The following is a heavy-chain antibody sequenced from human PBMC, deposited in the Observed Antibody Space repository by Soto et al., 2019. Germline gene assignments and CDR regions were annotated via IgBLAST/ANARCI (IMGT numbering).Heavy chain of an antibody. V-gene: IGHV3-33*01. D-gene: IGHD6-6*01. Sequence: QVQLVETGGGVVQPGRSLRLSCAASGFTFSSYGMYWVRQAPGKGLEWVAVIWYDGSNKDYADSVKGRFTISRDNYKNTLYLQMNSLRVEDTAVYYCERDRRYRSTSSQGDTFAYWGQGTLVTVSS. CDR3: ERDRRYRSTSSQGDTFAY. CDR1: GFTFSSYG. CDR2: IWYDGSNK. J-gene: IGHJ4*02.